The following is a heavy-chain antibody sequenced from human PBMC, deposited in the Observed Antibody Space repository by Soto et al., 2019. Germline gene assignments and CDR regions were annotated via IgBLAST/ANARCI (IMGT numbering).Heavy chain of an antibody. V-gene: IGHV3-23*01. CDR2: ISGSGGST. Sequence: GGSLRLSCAASGFTFSSYAMSWVRQAPGKGLEWVSAISGSGGSTYYADSVKGRFTISRDNSKNTLYLQMNSLRAEDTAVYYCAKDLVYGGNLGYYYYYGMDVWGQGTTVTVSS. J-gene: IGHJ6*02. CDR3: AKDLVYGGNLGYYYYYGMDV. CDR1: GFTFSSYA. D-gene: IGHD4-17*01.